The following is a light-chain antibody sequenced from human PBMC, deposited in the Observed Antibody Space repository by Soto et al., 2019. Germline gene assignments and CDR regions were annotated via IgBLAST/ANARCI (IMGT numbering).Light chain of an antibody. V-gene: IGLV2-14*03. CDR3: SSYTTSNNLV. Sequence: QSALTHPASVSGSPGQSITISCTGTSSDVGRYNYVSWYQHPPGKAPKLMIYDVSNRPSGVSNRFSGSKSGNTASLTISGLQAEDEADYYCSSYTTSNNLVFGGGTKVTVL. CDR2: DVS. CDR1: SSDVGRYNY. J-gene: IGLJ2*01.